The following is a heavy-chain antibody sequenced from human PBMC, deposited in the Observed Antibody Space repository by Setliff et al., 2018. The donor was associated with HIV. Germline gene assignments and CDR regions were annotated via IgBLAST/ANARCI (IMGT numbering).Heavy chain of an antibody. J-gene: IGHJ4*02. CDR3: ARHSGLGGYYSPFDY. CDR2: IYHTGNT. D-gene: IGHD3-22*01. V-gene: IGHV4-30-2*03. Sequence: SETLSLTCAVSGGSISSGGYSWSWIRQSPGKGLEWIGYIYHTGNTYYNPSLKTRVTISVDTSKNQFSLKLSSVTAADTTVYYCARHSGLGGYYSPFDYWGPGTLVTVSS. CDR1: GGSISSGGYS.